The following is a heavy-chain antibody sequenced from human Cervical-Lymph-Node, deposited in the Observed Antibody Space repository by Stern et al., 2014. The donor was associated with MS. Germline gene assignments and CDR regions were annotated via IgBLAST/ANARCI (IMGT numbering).Heavy chain of an antibody. CDR3: ARDVAMIVGRDI. D-gene: IGHD3-22*01. V-gene: IGHV4-31*03. CDR1: GGSISSGGYY. J-gene: IGHJ3*02. Sequence: VQLVESGPGLVKPSQTLSLTCTVSGGSISSGGYYWSWIRQHPGKGLEWIGYIYYSGSTSYNPSLKSRVTISVDTSKNQFSLKLSSVTAADTAVYYCARDVAMIVGRDIWGQGTMVTVSS. CDR2: IYYSGST.